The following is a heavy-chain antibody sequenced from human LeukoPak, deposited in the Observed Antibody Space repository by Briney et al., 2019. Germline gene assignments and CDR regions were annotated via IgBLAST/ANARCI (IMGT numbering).Heavy chain of an antibody. Sequence: SVNVSCKASGGTFSSYAISWVRQAPGQGLEWMGGIIPIFGTANYAQKFQGRVTITADESTSTAYMELSSLRSEDTAVYYCARGRYFDWLLPTHLDHWGQGTLVTVSS. D-gene: IGHD3-9*01. CDR3: ARGRYFDWLLPTHLDH. CDR2: IIPIFGTA. J-gene: IGHJ4*02. CDR1: GGTFSSYA. V-gene: IGHV1-69*13.